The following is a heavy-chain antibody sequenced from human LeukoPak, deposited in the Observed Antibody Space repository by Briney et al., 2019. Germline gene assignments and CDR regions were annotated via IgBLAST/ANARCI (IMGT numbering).Heavy chain of an antibody. CDR3: ARGGDGYNYYFDY. J-gene: IGHJ4*02. CDR2: IYSGGST. D-gene: IGHD5-24*01. Sequence: GGSLRLSCAASGFTVSSNHMSWVRQAPGKGLEWVSFIYSGGSTYYADSVKGRFTISRDNSKNTLYLQMISLRAEDTAVYYCARGGDGYNYYFDYWGQGTLVSVSS. CDR1: GFTVSSNH. V-gene: IGHV3-66*01.